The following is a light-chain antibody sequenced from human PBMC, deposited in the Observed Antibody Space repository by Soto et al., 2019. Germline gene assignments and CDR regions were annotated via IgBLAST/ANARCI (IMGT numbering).Light chain of an antibody. J-gene: IGLJ1*01. CDR2: EVS. CDR3: SSYTSSSTFYV. Sequence: QSALTQPASVSGSPGQSITISCTGTSSDVGGYNYVSWYQQHPGKAPKLMIYEVSNRPSGVSNRFSGSKSGNTASLTISGLQAEDEADYYYSSYTSSSTFYVFGTGTKVTVL. V-gene: IGLV2-14*01. CDR1: SSDVGGYNY.